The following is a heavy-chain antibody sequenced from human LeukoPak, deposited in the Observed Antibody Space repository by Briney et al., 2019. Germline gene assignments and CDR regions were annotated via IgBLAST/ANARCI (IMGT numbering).Heavy chain of an antibody. CDR2: IIPILGIA. CDR3: ARGGSCSSTSCYVGGDWFDP. D-gene: IGHD2-2*01. V-gene: IGHV1-69*04. Sequence: SVKVSCKASGGTFSSYAISWVRQAPGQGLEWMGRIIPILGIANHAQKFQGRVTITADKSTSTAYMELSSLRSEDTAVYYCARGGSCSSTSCYVGGDWFDPWGQGTLVTVSS. CDR1: GGTFSSYA. J-gene: IGHJ5*02.